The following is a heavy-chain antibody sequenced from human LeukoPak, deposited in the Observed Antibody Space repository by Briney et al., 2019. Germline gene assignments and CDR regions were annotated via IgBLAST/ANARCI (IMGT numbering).Heavy chain of an antibody. CDR2: IYPGDSDT. CDR1: GYSFTSYW. CDR3: ASSAYGDQEYYFDY. D-gene: IGHD4-17*01. V-gene: IGHV5-51*01. J-gene: IGHJ4*02. Sequence: GESLKISCNASGYSFTSYWIGWVRQMPGKSLEWWVIIYPGDSDTRYSPSFQGQVTISADKSISTAYLQWSSLKASDTAMYYCASSAYGDQEYYFDYWGQGTLVTVSS.